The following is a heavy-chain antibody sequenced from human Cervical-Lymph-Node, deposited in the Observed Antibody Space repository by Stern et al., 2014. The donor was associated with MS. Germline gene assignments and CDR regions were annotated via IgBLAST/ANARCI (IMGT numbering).Heavy chain of an antibody. CDR1: GGTFRNYA. CDR2: IGPLFGKP. CDR3: ASPLTATSVPFGYYGMDV. J-gene: IGHJ6*02. D-gene: IGHD4-17*01. Sequence: QVQLVQSGAEVKKPGSSVKVSCKASGGTFRNYATSWVRQAPGQGLEWMGGIGPLFGKPNYAQKVQGRVTITADESTSTAYMDLSSLRSEDTAVYYCASPLTATSVPFGYYGMDVWGQGTTVTVS. V-gene: IGHV1-69*01.